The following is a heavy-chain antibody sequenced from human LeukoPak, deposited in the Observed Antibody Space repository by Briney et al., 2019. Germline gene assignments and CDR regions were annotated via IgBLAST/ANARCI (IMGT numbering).Heavy chain of an antibody. J-gene: IGHJ4*02. CDR1: GGSISSSSYY. CDR2: IYYSGST. V-gene: IGHV4-39*01. Sequence: SETLSLTCTVSGGSISSSSYYWGWIRQPPGKGLEWIGSIYYSGSTYYNPSLKSRVTISVDTSKNQFSLKLSSVTAADTAVYYCATPGSYRPRGSKDFDYWGQGTLVTVSS. D-gene: IGHD3-16*02. CDR3: ATPGSYRPRGSKDFDY.